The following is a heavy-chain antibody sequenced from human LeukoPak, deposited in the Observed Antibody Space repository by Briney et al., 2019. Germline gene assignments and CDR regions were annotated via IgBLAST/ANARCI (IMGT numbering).Heavy chain of an antibody. CDR3: ASRIPQYCSGGSCYLYY. V-gene: IGHV5-51*01. J-gene: IGHJ4*02. Sequence: GESLKISCQGSGYSFTSYWIGWVRQMPGKGLEWMGIIYPGDSDTRYSPSFQGQVTISADKSISTAYLQWSSLKASDTAMYYCASRIPQYCSGGSCYLYYWGQGTLVTVSS. D-gene: IGHD2-15*01. CDR2: IYPGDSDT. CDR1: GYSFTSYW.